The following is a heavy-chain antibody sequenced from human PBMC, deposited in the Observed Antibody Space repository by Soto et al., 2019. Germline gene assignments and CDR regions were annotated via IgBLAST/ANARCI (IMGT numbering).Heavy chain of an antibody. D-gene: IGHD5-18*01. CDR3: ASDPRTARVRASPDL. CDR1: GGSVSSDSYY. Sequence: SETLSLTCTVSGGSVSSDSYYWTWIRQPPGKGLEWIGLIYNSGDTNYNPSLKSRVTMSLDTSKNQFSLKLNPVTAADTAVYYFASDPRTARVRASPDLWGEGILVSVT. J-gene: IGHJ5*02. V-gene: IGHV4-61*01. CDR2: IYNSGDT.